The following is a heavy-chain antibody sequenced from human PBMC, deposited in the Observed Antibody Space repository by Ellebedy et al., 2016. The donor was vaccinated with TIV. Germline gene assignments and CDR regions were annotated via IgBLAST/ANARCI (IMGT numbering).Heavy chain of an antibody. CDR3: ARCSGYYYDPFDY. CDR2: IIPIFGTA. Sequence: SVKVSXKASGGTFSSYAISWVRQAPGQGLEWMGGIIPIFGTANYAQKFQGRVTITADESTSTAYMELSSLRSEDTAVYYCARCSGYYYDPFDYWGQGTLVTVSS. D-gene: IGHD3-22*01. J-gene: IGHJ4*02. CDR1: GGTFSSYA. V-gene: IGHV1-69*13.